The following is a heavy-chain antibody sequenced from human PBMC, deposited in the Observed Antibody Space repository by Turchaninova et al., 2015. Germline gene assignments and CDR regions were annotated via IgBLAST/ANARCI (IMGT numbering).Heavy chain of an antibody. CDR1: GFTFSSYW. CDR2: INSDGGST. CDR3: SRGDDLDAFDI. V-gene: IGHV3-74*01. D-gene: IGHD3-16*01. J-gene: IGHJ3*02. Sequence: EVQLVESGGGLVQPGGSLRLSCAASGFTFSSYWMHWVRQAPGKGLVWVSRINSDGGSTSYADSVKVRFTIARDNAKNTLYLQMNSLRAEDTAVYYCSRGDDLDAFDIWGQGTMVTVSS.